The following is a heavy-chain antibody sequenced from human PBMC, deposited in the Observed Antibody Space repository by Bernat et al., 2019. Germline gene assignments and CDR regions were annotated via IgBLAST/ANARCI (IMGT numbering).Heavy chain of an antibody. J-gene: IGHJ4*02. CDR3: APYPYYYDSYYFDY. V-gene: IGHV3-23*01. CDR1: GFTFSNYA. CDR2: FSGSGGST. Sequence: EVQLLESGGGLVQPGGSLRLSCAASGFTFSNYAMSWVRQAPGKGLEWVSAFSGSGGSTYYAGSVKGRFTISRDNSKNTLYVQMNSLRAEDTAVYYCAPYPYYYDSYYFDYWGQGTLVTVSS. D-gene: IGHD3-22*01.